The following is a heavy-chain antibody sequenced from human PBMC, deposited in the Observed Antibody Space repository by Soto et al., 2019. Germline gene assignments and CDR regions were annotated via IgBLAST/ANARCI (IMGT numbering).Heavy chain of an antibody. J-gene: IGHJ4*02. CDR1: GFTFSSYG. CDR2: ISYDGSNK. D-gene: IGHD6-19*01. V-gene: IGHV3-30*18. Sequence: QVQLVESGGGVVQPGRSLRLSCAASGFTFSSYGMHWVRQAPGKGLEWVAVISYDGSNKYYADSVKGRFTISRDNSKNTLELQMNSLRAEDAAVYYCAKAGIAVAGTVDYWGQGTLVTVSS. CDR3: AKAGIAVAGTVDY.